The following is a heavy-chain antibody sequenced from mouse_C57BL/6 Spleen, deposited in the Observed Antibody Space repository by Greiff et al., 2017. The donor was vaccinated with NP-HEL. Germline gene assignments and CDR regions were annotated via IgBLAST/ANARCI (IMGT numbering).Heavy chain of an antibody. D-gene: IGHD4-1*01. J-gene: IGHJ2*01. V-gene: IGHV1-15*01. CDR3: TSRANWGYYFDY. CDR1: GYTFTDYE. Sequence: QVQLKQSGAELVRPGASVTLSCKASGYTFTDYEMHWVKQTPVHGLEWIGAIDPETGGTAYNQKFKGKAILTADKSSSTAYMELRSLTSEDSAVYYCTSRANWGYYFDYWGQGTTLTVSS. CDR2: IDPETGGT.